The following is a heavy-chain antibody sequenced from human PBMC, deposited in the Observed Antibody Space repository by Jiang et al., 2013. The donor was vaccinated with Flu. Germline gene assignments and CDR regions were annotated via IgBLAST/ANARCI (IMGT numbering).Heavy chain of an antibody. V-gene: IGHV6-1*01. CDR1: GDSVSSNSAA. D-gene: IGHD6-19*01. Sequence: SQTLSLTCAISGDSVSSNSAAWNWIRQSPSRGLEWLGRTYYRSKWYTDYAVSVKSRITINPDTSKNHFFLQLTSVTPEDTAVYYCARDSVVAGSDFDYWGQGTLVTVSS. CDR3: ARDSVVAGSDFDY. CDR2: TYYRSKWYT. J-gene: IGHJ4*02.